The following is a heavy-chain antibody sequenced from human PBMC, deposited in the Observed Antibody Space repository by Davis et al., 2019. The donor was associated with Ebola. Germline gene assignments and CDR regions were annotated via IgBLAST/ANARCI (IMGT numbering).Heavy chain of an antibody. V-gene: IGHV3-74*01. CDR1: GFTFSNYN. CDR3: ARYNSAYERADLDY. D-gene: IGHD5-12*01. Sequence: HTGGSLRLSCAVSGFTFSNYNMNWVRQTPGKGLVWVSRINRDESGTTYADSVKGRFTISRDNAKNMLYLQMDSLRVEDTAVYYCARYNSAYERADLDYWGQGTLVTVSS. J-gene: IGHJ4*02. CDR2: INRDESGT.